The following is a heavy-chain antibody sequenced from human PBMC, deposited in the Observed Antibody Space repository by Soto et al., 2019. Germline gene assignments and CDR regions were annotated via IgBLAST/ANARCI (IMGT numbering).Heavy chain of an antibody. J-gene: IGHJ4*02. Sequence: QMQLVQSGPEVKKHGTSVKVSCKASGFTFTSSAVQWVRQARGQRLERIGWIVVGSGNTNYAQKFQERVTITRDMSTSTAYMEQSSVRSEDTAVYYCAADYYDTRGKYFDYWGQGTLVTVSS. V-gene: IGHV1-58*01. CDR3: AADYYDTRGKYFDY. D-gene: IGHD3-22*01. CDR1: GFTFTSSA. CDR2: IVVGSGNT.